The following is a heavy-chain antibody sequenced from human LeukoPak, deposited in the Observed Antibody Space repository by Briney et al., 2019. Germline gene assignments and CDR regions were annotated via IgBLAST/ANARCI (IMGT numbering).Heavy chain of an antibody. J-gene: IGHJ3*02. V-gene: IGHV4-4*02. CDR3: ARDNWPYYYDSSGYYGAFDI. Sequence: SETLSLTCAVSGGSISSSNWWSWVRQPPGKGLEWIGEIYHSGSTNYNPSLKSRVTISVDTSKNQFSLKLSSVTAADTAVYYCARDNWPYYYDSSGYYGAFDIWGQGTMVTVSS. CDR2: IYHSGST. D-gene: IGHD3-22*01. CDR1: GGSISSSNW.